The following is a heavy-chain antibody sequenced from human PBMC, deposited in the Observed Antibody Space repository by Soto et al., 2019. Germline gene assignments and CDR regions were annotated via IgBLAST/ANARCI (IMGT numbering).Heavy chain of an antibody. D-gene: IGHD2-15*01. CDR2: ISNRGDT. J-gene: IGHJ3*02. CDR3: AREARYCRGGSCSITGDAYDI. V-gene: IGHV3-66*01. CDR1: GFIVSNTY. Sequence: EVQLVESGGGLVQPGGSLRLSCTASGFIVSNTYVNWVRQAPGKGLEWVSVISNRGDTHYADSVRGGFSLSRDISDNTLHLQMNNLRVEETAVYYGAREARYCRGGSCSITGDAYDIWGQGTMVTVSS.